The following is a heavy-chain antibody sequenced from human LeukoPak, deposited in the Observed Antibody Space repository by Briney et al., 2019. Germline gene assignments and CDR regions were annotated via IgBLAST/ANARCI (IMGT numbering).Heavy chain of an antibody. J-gene: IGHJ4*02. CDR3: ARESGSYYFDY. CDR1: GFTFSSYA. D-gene: IGHD1-26*01. Sequence: SGGSLRLSCAASGFTFSSYAMSWVRQAPGKGLEWVAVISYDGSNKYYADSVKGRFTISRDNSKNTLYLQMNSLRAEDTAVYYCARESGSYYFDYWGQGTLVTVSS. V-gene: IGHV3-30-3*01. CDR2: ISYDGSNK.